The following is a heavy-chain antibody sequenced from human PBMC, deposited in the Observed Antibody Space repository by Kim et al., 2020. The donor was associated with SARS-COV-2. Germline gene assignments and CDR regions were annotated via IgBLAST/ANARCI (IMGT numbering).Heavy chain of an antibody. Sequence: SVKVSCKASGGTFSSYAISWVRQAPGQGLEWMGGIIPIFGTANYAQKFQGRVTITADESTSTAYMELSSLRSEDTAVYYCAREVTAISRWFDPWGQGTLVTVSS. CDR3: AREVTAISRWFDP. D-gene: IGHD2-21*02. J-gene: IGHJ5*02. CDR1: GGTFSSYA. V-gene: IGHV1-69*13. CDR2: IIPIFGTA.